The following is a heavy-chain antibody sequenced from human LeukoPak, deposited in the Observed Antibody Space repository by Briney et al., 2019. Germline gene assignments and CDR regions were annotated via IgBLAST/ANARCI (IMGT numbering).Heavy chain of an antibody. CDR3: AKDWSQWEPKGGAFDI. Sequence: PGGSLRLSCAASGFTFSSYAMSWVRQAPGKGLEWVAVISYDGSNKYYADSVKGRFTISRDNSKNTLYLQMNSLRAEDTAVYYCAKDWSQWEPKGGAFDIWGQGTMVTVSS. J-gene: IGHJ3*02. D-gene: IGHD1-26*01. V-gene: IGHV3-30*18. CDR2: ISYDGSNK. CDR1: GFTFSSYA.